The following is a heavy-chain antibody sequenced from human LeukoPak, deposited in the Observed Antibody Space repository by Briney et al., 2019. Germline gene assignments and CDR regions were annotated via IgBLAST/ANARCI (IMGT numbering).Heavy chain of an antibody. V-gene: IGHV4-59*01. CDR3: ARGSPSKGWLQFG. CDR1: GFTFSSYA. D-gene: IGHD5-24*01. Sequence: LRLSCAASGFTFSSYAMHWIRQPPGKGLEWIGYIYYSGSTNYNPSLKSRVTISVDTSKNQFSLKLSSVTAADTAVYYCARGSPSKGWLQFGRGQGTLVTVSS. J-gene: IGHJ4*02. CDR2: IYYSGST.